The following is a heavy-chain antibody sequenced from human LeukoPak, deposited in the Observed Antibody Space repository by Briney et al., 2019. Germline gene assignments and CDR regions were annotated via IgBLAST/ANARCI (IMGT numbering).Heavy chain of an antibody. V-gene: IGHV3-7*03. CDR1: GFTFSSHW. Sequence: GGSLRLSCAGSGFTFSSHWIGWVRQAPGKGLEWVAHINQDGSQKYYVDSVEGRFAISRDNAKNSLYLQMNSLRAEDTAVYYCARANYYGSGSNPRFYGMDVWGQGTTVTVSS. J-gene: IGHJ6*02. CDR2: INQDGSQK. CDR3: ARANYYGSGSNPRFYGMDV. D-gene: IGHD3-10*01.